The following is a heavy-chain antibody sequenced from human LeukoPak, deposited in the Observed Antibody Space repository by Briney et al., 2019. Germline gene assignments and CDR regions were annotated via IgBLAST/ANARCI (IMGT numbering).Heavy chain of an antibody. J-gene: IGHJ4*02. CDR3: ARNIEWRALDY. D-gene: IGHD5-12*01. V-gene: IGHV4-59*01. Sequence: SETLSLTCTVSGGSISSYYWSWIRQPPGKGHEWIRYSYYSGSTNDNPTHKSRVNISVHTSKNQFSLKLSSGTAADTAVYYCARNIEWRALDYWGRGTLVTVSS. CDR1: GGSISSYY. CDR2: SYYSGST.